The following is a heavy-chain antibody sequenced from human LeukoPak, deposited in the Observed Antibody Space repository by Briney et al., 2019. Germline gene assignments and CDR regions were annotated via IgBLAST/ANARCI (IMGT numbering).Heavy chain of an antibody. Sequence: ASETLSLTCAVYGGSFSGYYWSWIRQPPGKGLEWIGEINHSGSTNYNPSLKSRVTISVDTSKNQFSLKLSSVTAADTAVYSCSSGYYGYFQHWGQGTLVTVSS. J-gene: IGHJ1*01. CDR3: SSGYYGYFQH. CDR1: GGSFSGYY. CDR2: INHSGST. D-gene: IGHD3-22*01. V-gene: IGHV4-34*01.